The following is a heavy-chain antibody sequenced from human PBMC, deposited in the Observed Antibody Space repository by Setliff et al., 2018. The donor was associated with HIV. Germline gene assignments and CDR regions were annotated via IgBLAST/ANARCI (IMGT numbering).Heavy chain of an antibody. Sequence: PGESLKISCQGSGYSFTRYWIGWVRQMPGKGLEWMGIIFPGDSDTRFSPSFQGQVTISADKSISTAYLQWSSLKASDTAMYYCAKHLSPGSGWYSKARGMDVWGQGTTVTVSS. CDR3: AKHLSPGSGWYSKARGMDV. V-gene: IGHV5-51*01. J-gene: IGHJ6*02. CDR2: IFPGDSDT. CDR1: GYSFTRYW. D-gene: IGHD6-19*01.